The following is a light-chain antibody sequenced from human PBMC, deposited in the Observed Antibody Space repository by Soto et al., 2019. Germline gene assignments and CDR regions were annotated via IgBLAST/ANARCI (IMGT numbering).Light chain of an antibody. CDR1: QGISSS. Sequence: IQLTQSPSSLSASVGDRVTITCRASQGISSSLAWYQRQPGKAPKLLIYAASTLQSGVPSRFSGSGSGTDFTFTISSLQPEDFATYYCQQYDNLPLTFGGGTKVDIK. CDR2: AAS. CDR3: QQYDNLPLT. J-gene: IGKJ4*01. V-gene: IGKV1-9*01.